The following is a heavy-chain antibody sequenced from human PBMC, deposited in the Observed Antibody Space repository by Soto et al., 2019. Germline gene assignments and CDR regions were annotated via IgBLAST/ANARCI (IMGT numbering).Heavy chain of an antibody. V-gene: IGHV4-39*01. J-gene: IGHJ5*02. CDR3: ARRGSAFWSGYYTGYSWFDP. CDR2: IYYSGST. D-gene: IGHD3-3*01. CDR1: GGSISSSSYY. Sequence: TSETLSLTCTVSGGSISSSSYYWGWIRQPPGKGLEWIGSIYYSGSTYYNPSLKSRVTISVDTSKNQFSLKLSSVTAADTAVYYCARRGSAFWSGYYTGYSWFDPWGQGTLVTVSS.